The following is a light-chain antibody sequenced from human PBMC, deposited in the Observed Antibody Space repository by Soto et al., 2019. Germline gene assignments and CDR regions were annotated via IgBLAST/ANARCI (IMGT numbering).Light chain of an antibody. CDR3: TAWDDRLRCWM. V-gene: IGLV1-47*02. Sequence: QSVLTQPPSASWTPGQRFTISCSGSSSNIGSNHVHWYQHLPGTAPKLLISDNSQRPSGVPDRFSGSRSGTSASLAISGLRSEDEADYYCTAWDDRLRCWMFGGGTKLTVL. CDR1: SSNIGSNH. CDR2: DNS. J-gene: IGLJ3*02.